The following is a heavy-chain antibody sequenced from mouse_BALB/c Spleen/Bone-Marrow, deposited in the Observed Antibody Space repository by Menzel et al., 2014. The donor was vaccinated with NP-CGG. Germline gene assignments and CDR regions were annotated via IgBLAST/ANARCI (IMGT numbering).Heavy chain of an antibody. CDR1: GFTFRSFG. D-gene: IGHD2-3*01. CDR2: ISGGTSTI. Sequence: EVHLVESGGGLVQPGGSRKLSCAASGFTFRSFGMHWARQASEKGLEWVAYISGGTSTIYYADTVKGRFTISRDNPNNALFLQMTSLRSEDTAMYYCVRGGYYVPSYFDSWGQGTTLTVSS. V-gene: IGHV5-17*02. J-gene: IGHJ2*01. CDR3: VRGGYYVPSYFDS.